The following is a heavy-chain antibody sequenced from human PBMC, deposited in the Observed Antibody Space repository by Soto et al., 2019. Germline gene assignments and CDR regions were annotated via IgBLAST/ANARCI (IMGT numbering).Heavy chain of an antibody. CDR3: AKDNYNYGDLYYFDY. J-gene: IGHJ4*02. Sequence: GGSLRLSCAASGFTFSSYAMSWVRQAPGKGLEWVSAISGSGGSTYYADSVKGRFTISRDNSKNTLYLQMNSLRAEDTAVYYCAKDNYNYGDLYYFDYWGQGTLVTVSS. D-gene: IGHD4-17*01. CDR2: ISGSGGST. V-gene: IGHV3-23*01. CDR1: GFTFSSYA.